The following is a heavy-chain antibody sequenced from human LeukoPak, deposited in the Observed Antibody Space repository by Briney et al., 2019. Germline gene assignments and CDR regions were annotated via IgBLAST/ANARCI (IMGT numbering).Heavy chain of an antibody. CDR3: ARAQSRTHWDGFDI. J-gene: IGHJ3*02. CDR1: GYTFTKYY. V-gene: IGHV1-18*04. Sequence: ASVKVSCKASGYTFTKYYIHWVRQAPGRGLEWMGWISTDNGNTNYVQNLQGRVSMTRDTFTSTVYMELRSLRSDDTAVYYCARAQSRTHWDGFDIWGQGTMVTVPS. D-gene: IGHD5-24*01. CDR2: ISTDNGNT.